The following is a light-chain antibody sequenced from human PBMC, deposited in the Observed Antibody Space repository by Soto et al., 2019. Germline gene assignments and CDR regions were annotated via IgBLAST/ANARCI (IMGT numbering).Light chain of an antibody. CDR1: QSLTSSY. J-gene: IGKJ5*01. CDR3: QQYGSSPIT. Sequence: EIVLTQSPGTLSLSPGERATLSCRASQSLTSSYLAWYQQKPGQAPRLLIYGASSRATGIPDRFSGSGSGTDFTITISRLEPEDFAVYYCQQYGSSPITFGQGTRLEIK. CDR2: GAS. V-gene: IGKV3-20*01.